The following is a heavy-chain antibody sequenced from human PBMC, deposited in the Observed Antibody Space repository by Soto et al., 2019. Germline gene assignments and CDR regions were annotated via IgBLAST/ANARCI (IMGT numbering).Heavy chain of an antibody. V-gene: IGHV3-23*01. CDR3: ARRPAALRFEIDY. J-gene: IGHJ4*02. CDR1: GFTFSSYA. CDR2: ICGNGGTT. D-gene: IGHD5-12*01. Sequence: GGSLRLSCAASGFTFSSYAMSWVLQAPGKGLEWVSAICGNGGTTYYADSVKGRFTISRDNSNNTLYLQMSSLRAEDTAVYYCARRPAALRFEIDYWGQGTLVTVSS.